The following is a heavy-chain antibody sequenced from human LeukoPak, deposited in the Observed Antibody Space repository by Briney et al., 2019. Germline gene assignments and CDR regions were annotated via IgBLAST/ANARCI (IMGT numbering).Heavy chain of an antibody. V-gene: IGHV4-61*02. CDR3: AREYGH. CDR2: IYTSGST. D-gene: IGHD3-10*01. J-gene: IGHJ4*02. CDR1: GDSITSGGSY. Sequence: SETLSLTCSVSGDSITSGGSYWTCIRQPAGKGLEWFMLIYTSGSTKYNPSHKNRITISLDTSKNQFSLQLSSVTAADTDVYYCAREYGHWGQGTLVTVSS.